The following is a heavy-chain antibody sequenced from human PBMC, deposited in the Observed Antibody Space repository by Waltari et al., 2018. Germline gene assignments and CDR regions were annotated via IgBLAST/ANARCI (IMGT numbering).Heavy chain of an antibody. V-gene: IGHV4-61*09. D-gene: IGHD3-10*01. CDR3: ARDGSGTRGPH. J-gene: IGHJ4*02. Sequence: QVQLQESGPGLVKPSQTLSLTCTGSGGAISSGSYYWSWIRQPAGKGLEWIGYIYTSGSTNYNPSLKSRVTISVDTSKNQFSLKLSSVTAADTAVYYCARDGSGTRGPHWGQGTLVTVSS. CDR2: IYTSGST. CDR1: GGAISSGSYY.